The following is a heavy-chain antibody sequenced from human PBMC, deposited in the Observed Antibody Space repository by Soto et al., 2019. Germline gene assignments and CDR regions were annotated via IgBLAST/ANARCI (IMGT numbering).Heavy chain of an antibody. J-gene: IGHJ2*01. Sequence: QLQLEESGPGLLKPSETLSLTCTVSGGSIVTTNHYWGWIRQSPGKWLEWLGSISYSGTTYYNPPLHSGFTMSEDAAQTRCSLKLNSATVADTAVYYCARLPCTGGSCSYWYFDLWGRGTLLTVSS. CDR2: ISYSGTT. CDR1: GGSIVTTNHY. D-gene: IGHD2-15*01. V-gene: IGHV4-39*02. CDR3: ARLPCTGGSCSYWYFDL.